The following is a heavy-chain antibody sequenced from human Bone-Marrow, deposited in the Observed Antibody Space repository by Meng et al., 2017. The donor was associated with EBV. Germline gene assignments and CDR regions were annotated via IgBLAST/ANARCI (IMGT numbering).Heavy chain of an antibody. CDR1: GDIFTNLA. CDR2: FLPILGAA. J-gene: IGHJ5*02. D-gene: IGHD6-19*01. CDR3: ARDGIAVPGGSNWFDL. V-gene: IGHV1-69*06. Sequence: QVQRVLFGAEVKKPGSSVKVSCKASGDIFTNLAFTWVRQVPGKGLEWMGGFLPILGAANYAQKFQGRLTITADKSTTTAFMELRSLRVDDTAVYFCARDGIAVPGGSNWFDLWGQGTLVTVSS.